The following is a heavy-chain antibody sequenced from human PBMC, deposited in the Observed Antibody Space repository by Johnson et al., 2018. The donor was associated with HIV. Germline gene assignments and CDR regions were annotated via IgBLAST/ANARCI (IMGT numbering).Heavy chain of an antibody. CDR1: GFTFSSYN. Sequence: VQLVESGGGVVQPGTSLRLSCAASGFTFSSYNMHWVRQAPGKGLEWVTLISFDGSNTNYVDTVRGRFNISRDNSKNTMYLQMNTLRVEDTAVYFCARQRGIGSRHGVPLDIWGQGTRVTVSS. V-gene: IGHV3-30*03. J-gene: IGHJ3*02. CDR3: ARQRGIGSRHGVPLDI. D-gene: IGHD6-13*01. CDR2: ISFDGSNT.